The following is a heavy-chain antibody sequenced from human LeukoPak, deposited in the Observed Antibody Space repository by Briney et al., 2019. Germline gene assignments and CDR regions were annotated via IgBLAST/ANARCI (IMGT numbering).Heavy chain of an antibody. D-gene: IGHD6-19*01. CDR1: GGSFSGYY. V-gene: IGHV4-34*01. Sequence: SETLSLTCAVYGGSFSGYYWSWIRQPPGKGLEWIGEIYHSGTTNCNPSLKSRVTISGDTSKNQFSLKLSSVTAADTAVYYCARGPYSSGWYSFDYWGQGTLVTVSS. CDR2: IYHSGTT. CDR3: ARGPYSSGWYSFDY. J-gene: IGHJ4*02.